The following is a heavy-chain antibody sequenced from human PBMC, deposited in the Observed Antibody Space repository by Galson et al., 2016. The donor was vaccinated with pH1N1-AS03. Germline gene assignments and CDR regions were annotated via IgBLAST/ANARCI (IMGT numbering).Heavy chain of an antibody. V-gene: IGHV3-64*02. J-gene: IGHJ6*02. Sequence: SLRLSCAASGFTFSSYSIHWVRQAPGKGLEYVSAISSDGDTYHTDSVKGRFTISRDKSKNTVYLQMGSLRPEDAAVYYCAREAEHYYYALDVWGQGTTVTVSS. CDR1: GFTFSSYS. CDR2: ISSDGDT. CDR3: AREAEHYYYALDV.